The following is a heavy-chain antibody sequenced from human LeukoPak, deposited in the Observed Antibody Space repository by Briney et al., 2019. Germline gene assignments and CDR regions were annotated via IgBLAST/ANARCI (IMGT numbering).Heavy chain of an antibody. D-gene: IGHD3-22*01. J-gene: IGHJ4*02. V-gene: IGHV4-39*07. CDR1: GGSISSSTDS. CDR2: IYYSGRS. Sequence: SETLSLTCTVSGGSISSSTDSWGWIRQPPGKGLEWIGSIYYSGRSYYKVSLKSRVTISVDTSNNQFSLKLSSVTAADTAVYYCARDRYYYDSSGYTQLDYWGQGTLVTVSS. CDR3: ARDRYYYDSSGYTQLDY.